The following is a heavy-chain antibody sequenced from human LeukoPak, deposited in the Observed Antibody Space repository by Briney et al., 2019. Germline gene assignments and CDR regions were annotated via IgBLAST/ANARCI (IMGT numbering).Heavy chain of an antibody. J-gene: IGHJ4*02. V-gene: IGHV4-34*01. CDR3: ARGREWLQYYFDY. CDR1: GGSFSGYY. CDR2: INHSGST. D-gene: IGHD5-24*01. Sequence: SETLSLTCAVYGGSFSGYYWSWIRQPPGKGLEWIGEINHSGSTNYNPSLKSRVTISVDTSKNQFSLKLSSVTAAGTAVYYCARGREWLQYYFDYWGQGTLVTVSS.